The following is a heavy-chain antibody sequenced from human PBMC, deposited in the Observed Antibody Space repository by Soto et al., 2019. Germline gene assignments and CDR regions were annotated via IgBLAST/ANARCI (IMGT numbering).Heavy chain of an antibody. Sequence: QVQLVQSGAEVKKPGSSVKVSCKASGGTFSGYAISWVRQAPGQGLEWMGGIIPIFGTTNYAQKFQGRVTITADESTSTAYMELSSLRSEDTAVYYCARDQPVVAATNWYFDLWGRGTLVTVSS. CDR3: ARDQPVVAATNWYFDL. V-gene: IGHV1-69*12. CDR1: GGTFSGYA. D-gene: IGHD2-15*01. CDR2: IIPIFGTT. J-gene: IGHJ2*01.